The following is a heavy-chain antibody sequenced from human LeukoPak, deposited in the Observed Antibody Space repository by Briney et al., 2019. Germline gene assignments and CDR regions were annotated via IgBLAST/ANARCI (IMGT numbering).Heavy chain of an antibody. CDR2: IRYDGSNK. Sequence: GGSLRLSCAASGFTFSSYGMHWVRQAPGKGLEWVAFIRYDGSNKYYADSVKGRFTISRDNSKNTLYLQMNSLRAEDTAVYYCAKGQVVPAARYDAFDIWGQGTMVTVSS. V-gene: IGHV3-30*02. D-gene: IGHD2-2*01. CDR3: AKGQVVPAARYDAFDI. CDR1: GFTFSSYG. J-gene: IGHJ3*02.